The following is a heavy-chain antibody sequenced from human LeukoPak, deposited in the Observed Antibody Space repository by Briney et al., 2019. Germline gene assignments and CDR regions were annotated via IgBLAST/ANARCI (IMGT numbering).Heavy chain of an antibody. CDR2: VVPFLGIT. CDR1: GGTFSSYA. J-gene: IGHJ4*02. D-gene: IGHD2-15*01. V-gene: IGHV1-69*04. CDR3: AREGPGSRARWWGGGSDDVEASKPYDY. Sequence: ASVKVSCKASGGTFSSYAISWVRQAPGQGLEWMGRVVPFLGITNYAQSFQGRVTITADKSTTTSYMELSSLGSEDTAVYYCAREGPGSRARWWGGGSDDVEASKPYDYWGQGTLVTVSS.